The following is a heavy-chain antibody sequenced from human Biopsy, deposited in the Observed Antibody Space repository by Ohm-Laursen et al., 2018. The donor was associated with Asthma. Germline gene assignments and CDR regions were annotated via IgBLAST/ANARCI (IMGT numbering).Heavy chain of an antibody. J-gene: IGHJ4*02. CDR2: ISFDGTNR. CDR1: GFSFSNYG. V-gene: IGHV3-30*18. D-gene: IGHD1-26*01. Sequence: SLRLSCAASGFSFSNYGMHWVRQAPGKGLDWVAVISFDGTNRNYTDPVKGRFTISRDNSRNTLHLEMNSMRAEDTAVYFCAKEVFPGWELRRGPDYWGQGTLVTVSS. CDR3: AKEVFPGWELRRGPDY.